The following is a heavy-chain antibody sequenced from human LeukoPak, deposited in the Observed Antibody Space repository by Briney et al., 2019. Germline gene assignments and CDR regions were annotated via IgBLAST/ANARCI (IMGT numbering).Heavy chain of an antibody. J-gene: IGHJ5*02. V-gene: IGHV1-2*06. CDR1: GYTFTGYY. CDR2: INPNSGGT. D-gene: IGHD3-3*01. CDR3: ARGSVRFLEWLPFDP. Sequence: ASVKVSCKASGYTFTGYYMHWVRQAPGQGLEWMGRINPNSGGTNYAQKFQGRGTMTRDTSISTAYMELSRLRSDDTAVYYCARGSVRFLEWLPFDPWGQGTLVTVSS.